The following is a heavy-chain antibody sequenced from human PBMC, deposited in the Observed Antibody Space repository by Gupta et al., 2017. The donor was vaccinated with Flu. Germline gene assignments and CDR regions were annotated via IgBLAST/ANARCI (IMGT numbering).Heavy chain of an antibody. CDR3: ARGMGSIFGVVSNQNYFDY. J-gene: IGHJ4*02. V-gene: IGHV4-31*02. D-gene: IGHD3-3*01. Sequence: WSWVRQHPGKGLEWIGHIYHNGYTHYNPSLNTRVAMSVDTSKNQFSLNLSSLTAADTAVYYCARGMGSIFGVVSNQNYFDYWGQGTLVTVSS. CDR2: IYHNGYT.